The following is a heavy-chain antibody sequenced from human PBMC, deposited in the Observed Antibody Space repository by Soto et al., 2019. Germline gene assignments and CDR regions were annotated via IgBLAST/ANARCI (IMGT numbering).Heavy chain of an antibody. Sequence: EVQLVESGGGLIQPGGSLRLSCVVSGFTVSSTNYMSWVRQAPGKGLEWVSVIYPGYTTFYADSVKGRFTIYRDNSKITLYLQLNSLRAEDTTVYYCHGYGYWGQGTLVTVSS. CDR3: HGYGY. J-gene: IGHJ4*02. CDR2: IYPGYTT. V-gene: IGHV3-53*01. CDR1: GFTVSSTNY. D-gene: IGHD5-12*01.